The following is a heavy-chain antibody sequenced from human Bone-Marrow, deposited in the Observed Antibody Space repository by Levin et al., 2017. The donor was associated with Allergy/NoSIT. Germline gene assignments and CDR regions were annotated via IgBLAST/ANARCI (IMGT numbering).Heavy chain of an antibody. V-gene: IGHV3-15*01. CDR2: IKSKIEGGAT. Sequence: GESLKISCTASGLIFINAWMTWVRQAPGKGLEGVARIKSKIEGGATDYAAPVKGRFTISRDDSKNMLYLQMNSLKTEDTGVYYCTTEYSFDPWGQGTLVIVSS. D-gene: IGHD2-15*01. CDR1: GLIFINAW. J-gene: IGHJ5*02. CDR3: TTEYSFDP.